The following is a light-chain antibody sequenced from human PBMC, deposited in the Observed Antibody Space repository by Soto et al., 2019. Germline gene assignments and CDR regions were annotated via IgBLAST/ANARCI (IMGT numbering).Light chain of an antibody. Sequence: EIVLTQSPGTLSLSPGERATLPCRASQNITNNYVAWYQHKPGQAPRLLIYGASSRATGIPVRFNGSGSGTDFTLTISRLEPEDFAVYYCQQHGNSPRTFGQGTKVEIK. V-gene: IGKV3-20*01. CDR2: GAS. CDR3: QQHGNSPRT. CDR1: QNITNNY. J-gene: IGKJ1*01.